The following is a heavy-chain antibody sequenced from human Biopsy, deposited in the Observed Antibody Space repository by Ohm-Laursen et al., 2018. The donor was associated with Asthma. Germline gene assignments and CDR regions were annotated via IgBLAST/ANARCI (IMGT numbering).Heavy chain of an antibody. CDR3: ARAQDYYDSRGYYRSFDY. Sequence: TLSLTWTVSYGSITSGGYYWTWIRQHPGKGLEWIGFIYYSGSTYYNPSLKSRVSISIDTSKNPFSLKLSSVTAADTAVYYCARAQDYYDSRGYYRSFDYWGQGTLVTVSS. CDR1: YGSITSGGYY. D-gene: IGHD3-22*01. V-gene: IGHV4-31*02. CDR2: IYYSGST. J-gene: IGHJ4*02.